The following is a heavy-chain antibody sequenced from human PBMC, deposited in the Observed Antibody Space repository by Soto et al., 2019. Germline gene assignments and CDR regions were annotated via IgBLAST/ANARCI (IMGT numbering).Heavy chain of an antibody. Sequence: EVQLVESGRGLVQPGGSLRLSCAASGFTVSSDYMSWVRQAPGKGLEWVSVIYSGGSAYYADSVKGRFTISRDNSKNTLYLQMNCLRAEDTAVYYCARHGYSYGGGYFDYWGQGTLVTVSS. V-gene: IGHV3-66*04. CDR3: ARHGYSYGGGYFDY. CDR2: IYSGGSA. D-gene: IGHD5-18*01. J-gene: IGHJ4*02. CDR1: GFTVSSDY.